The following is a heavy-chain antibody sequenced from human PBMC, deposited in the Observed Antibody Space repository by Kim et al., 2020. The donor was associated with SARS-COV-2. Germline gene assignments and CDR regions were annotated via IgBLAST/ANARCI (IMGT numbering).Heavy chain of an antibody. J-gene: IGHJ4*02. D-gene: IGHD6-19*01. CDR1: GGSFSGYY. CDR3: ARGYKQRTSLPGYSSGWCGY. CDR2: INHSGST. Sequence: SETLSLTCAVYGGSFSGYYWSWIRQPPGKGLEWIGEINHSGSTNYNPSLKSRVTISVDTSKNQFSLKLSSVTAADTAVYYCARGYKQRTSLPGYSSGWCGYWGQGTLVTVSS. V-gene: IGHV4-34*01.